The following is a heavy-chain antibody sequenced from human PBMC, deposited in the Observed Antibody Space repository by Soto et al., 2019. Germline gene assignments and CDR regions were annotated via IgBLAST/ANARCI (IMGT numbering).Heavy chain of an antibody. CDR3: ARDLGWEPPLGGRFDP. J-gene: IGHJ5*02. D-gene: IGHD1-26*01. CDR2: ISAYNGNT. V-gene: IGHV1-18*01. CDR1: GYTFTSYG. Sequence: QVQLVQSGAEVKKPGASVKVSCKASGYTFTSYGISWVRLAPGQGLEWMGWISAYNGNTNYAQKLQGRVTMTTDTSTSTAYRELRRLRSDDTAVYYCARDLGWEPPLGGRFDPWGQGTLVTVSS.